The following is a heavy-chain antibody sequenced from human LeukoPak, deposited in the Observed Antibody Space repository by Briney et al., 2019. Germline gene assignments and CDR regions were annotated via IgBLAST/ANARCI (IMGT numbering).Heavy chain of an antibody. CDR2: ISSSHT. CDR1: GFTFWNYA. CDR3: VRDDWGFVY. Sequence: GGSLRLSCSASGFTFWNYAMHWVRQAPGKGLEYVSVISSSHTYYADSVKGRFSISRDNSKNTVYLQMTSLRAEDTALYYCVRDDWGFVYWGQGSLVTVSS. J-gene: IGHJ4*02. V-gene: IGHV3-64D*06. D-gene: IGHD7-27*01.